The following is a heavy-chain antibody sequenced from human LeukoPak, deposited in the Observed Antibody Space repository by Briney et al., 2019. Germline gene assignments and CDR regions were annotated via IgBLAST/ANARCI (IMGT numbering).Heavy chain of an antibody. CDR2: IIPNLGTT. Sequence: SVKVSCKASGYTFTGYYMHWVRQAPGQGLEWMGRIIPNLGTTNRAQNFQDRVTLTADKSTNTACMELTSLTSDDTAVYYCATTNDGGGYQWGDFFDFWGQGTLVTVSS. J-gene: IGHJ4*02. CDR3: ATTNDGGGYQWGDFFDF. V-gene: IGHV1-69*08. CDR1: GYTFTGYY. D-gene: IGHD3-22*01.